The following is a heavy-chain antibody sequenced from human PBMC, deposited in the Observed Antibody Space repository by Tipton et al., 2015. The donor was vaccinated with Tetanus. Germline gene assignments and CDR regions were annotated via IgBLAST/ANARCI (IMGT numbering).Heavy chain of an antibody. J-gene: IGHJ5*02. CDR1: GGSISSYY. CDR3: ARHLVTIFGVVGWFDP. Sequence: TLSLTCTVSGGSISSYYWSWIRQPPGKGLEWIGYIYYSGSTNYNPSLKSRVTISVDTSKNQFSLKLSSVTAADTAVYYCARHLVTIFGVVGWFDPWGQGTLVTVSS. V-gene: IGHV4-59*08. D-gene: IGHD3-3*01. CDR2: IYYSGST.